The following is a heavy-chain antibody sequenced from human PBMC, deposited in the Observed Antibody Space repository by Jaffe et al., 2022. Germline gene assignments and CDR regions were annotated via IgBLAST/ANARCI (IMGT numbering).Heavy chain of an antibody. J-gene: IGHJ6*03. CDR1: GGSISSGSYY. Sequence: QVQLQESGPGLVKPSQTLSLTCTVSGGSISSGSYYWSWIRQPAGKGLEWIGRIYTSGSTNYNPSLKSRVTISVDTSKNQFSLKLSSVTAADTAVYYCAREVGYCSGGSCYSSYYYYYMDVWGKGTTVTVSS. D-gene: IGHD2-15*01. CDR3: AREVGYCSGGSCYSSYYYYYMDV. CDR2: IYTSGST. V-gene: IGHV4-61*02.